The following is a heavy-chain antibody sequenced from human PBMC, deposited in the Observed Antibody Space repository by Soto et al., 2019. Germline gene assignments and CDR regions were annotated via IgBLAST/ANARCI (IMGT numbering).Heavy chain of an antibody. J-gene: IGHJ3*02. D-gene: IGHD3-10*01. Sequence: GASLKVSCKASGYTFTSYGISWVRQAPGQGLEWMGWISAYNGNTNYAQKLQGRVTMTTDTSTSTAYMELRSLRSDDTAVYYCARWRYYGSGSPIAFDIWGQGTMDTVSS. CDR2: ISAYNGNT. CDR1: GYTFTSYG. V-gene: IGHV1-18*01. CDR3: ARWRYYGSGSPIAFDI.